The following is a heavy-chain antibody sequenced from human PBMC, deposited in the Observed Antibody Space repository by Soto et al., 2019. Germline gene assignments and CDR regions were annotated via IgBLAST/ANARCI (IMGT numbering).Heavy chain of an antibody. J-gene: IGHJ6*02. CDR3: ASGTIFGVVIDPYYGMDF. CDR1: VGTFSSYA. D-gene: IGHD3-3*01. CDR2: IIPIFGTA. Sequence: GASVKVSCKDSVGTFSSYAISWVRQDPGQGLEWMGGIIPIFGTANYAQKFQGRVTITADESTSTAYMELSSLRSEDTAVYYCASGTIFGVVIDPYYGMDFWGQGTTVTVSS. V-gene: IGHV1-69*13.